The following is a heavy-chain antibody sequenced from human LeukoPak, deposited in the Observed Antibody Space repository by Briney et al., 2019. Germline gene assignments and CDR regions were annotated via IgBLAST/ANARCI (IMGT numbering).Heavy chain of an antibody. V-gene: IGHV3-23*01. Sequence: GGSLRLSCAASGFTFGSSAVSWVRQAPGKGPEWVSTFSRSGPDTYYADSVKGRFTIFRDYSKNTLYLQMNSLRAEDTAVYYCAKGSLGSWYYFDYWGQGTLVTASS. D-gene: IGHD6-13*01. CDR3: AKGSLGSWYYFDY. CDR2: FSRSGPDT. CDR1: GFTFGSSA. J-gene: IGHJ4*02.